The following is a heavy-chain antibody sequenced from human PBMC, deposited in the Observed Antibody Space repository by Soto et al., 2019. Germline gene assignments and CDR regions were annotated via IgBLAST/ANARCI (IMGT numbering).Heavy chain of an antibody. V-gene: IGHV3-73*01. CDR2: IRSKANSYAT. CDR1: GFTFSGSA. J-gene: IGHJ5*02. Sequence: GSLRLSCAASGFTFSGSAMHWVRQASGKGLEWVGRIRSKANSYATAYAASVKGRFTISRDDSKNTAYLQMKSLKTEDTAVYYCTRQSDGYSYGYWFDPWGQGTLVTVSS. D-gene: IGHD5-18*01. CDR3: TRQSDGYSYGYWFDP.